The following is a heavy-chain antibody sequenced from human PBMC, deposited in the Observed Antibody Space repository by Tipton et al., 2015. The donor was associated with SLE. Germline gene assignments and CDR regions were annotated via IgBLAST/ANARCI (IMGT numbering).Heavy chain of an antibody. CDR1: GGSISSYY. J-gene: IGHJ6*02. V-gene: IGHV4-59*12. CDR3: TRGPYCSVDSCYRGMDV. D-gene: IGHD2-15*01. Sequence: TLSLTCTVSGGSISSYYWSWIRQPPGKGLEWIGYIYATGITNYNPSLKSRVTISVDTSKNQFSLNLRSVTAADTAVYYCTRGPYCSVDSCYRGMDVWGQGTTVTVSS. CDR2: IYATGIT.